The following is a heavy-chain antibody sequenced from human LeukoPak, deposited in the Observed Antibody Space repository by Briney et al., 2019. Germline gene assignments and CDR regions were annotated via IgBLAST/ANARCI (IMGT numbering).Heavy chain of an antibody. Sequence: GGSLRLSCAASVFTFSSYWMSWVRQAPGKGREWGANIKQDGSEKYYVDSVKGRFTISRDNAKNSLYLQMNSLRAEDTAVYYCARDNYLVGATDYFDYWGQGTLVTVSS. CDR1: VFTFSSYW. CDR2: IKQDGSEK. D-gene: IGHD1-26*01. CDR3: ARDNYLVGATDYFDY. V-gene: IGHV3-7*01. J-gene: IGHJ4*02.